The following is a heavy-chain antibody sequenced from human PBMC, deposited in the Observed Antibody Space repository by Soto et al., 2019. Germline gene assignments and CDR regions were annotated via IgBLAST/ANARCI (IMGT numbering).Heavy chain of an antibody. Sequence: EVQLVESGGILVQPGESLRLSCVASGFSFSNYAMHWVRQAPGKGLEFVSAISNNGGSTYYANSVKGRFTISRDNSKNTLYLQMGSLRAEDMAFYYCARGGPYQLLSDFDYWGQGTLVTVSS. V-gene: IGHV3-64*01. CDR1: GFSFSNYA. D-gene: IGHD2-2*01. CDR3: ARGGPYQLLSDFDY. J-gene: IGHJ4*02. CDR2: ISNNGGST.